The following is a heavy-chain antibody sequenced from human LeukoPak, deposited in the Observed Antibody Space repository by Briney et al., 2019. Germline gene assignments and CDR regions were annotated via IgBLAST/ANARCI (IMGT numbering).Heavy chain of an antibody. Sequence: SETLSLTCTVSGGSARSYYWSWIRQPPGKGLEWIGYIYYIGSTNYNPSLKSRVTISVDTSKNQFSLKLSSVTAADTAVYYCARLGSGTYQYYFDYWGQGTLVTVSS. J-gene: IGHJ4*02. CDR1: GGSARSYY. CDR3: ARLGSGTYQYYFDY. V-gene: IGHV4-59*08. D-gene: IGHD1-26*01. CDR2: IYYIGST.